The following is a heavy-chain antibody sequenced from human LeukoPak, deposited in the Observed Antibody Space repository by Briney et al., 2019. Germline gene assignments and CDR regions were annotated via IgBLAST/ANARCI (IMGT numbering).Heavy chain of an antibody. V-gene: IGHV3-30*03. Sequence: GGSLRLSCAASGFTFSSYGMHWVRQAPGKGLEWVAVISYDGSNKYYADSVKGRFTISRDNSKNTLYLQMNSLRAEDTAVYYCARDVVPAATYYMDVWGKGTTVTVSS. CDR3: ARDVVPAATYYMDV. J-gene: IGHJ6*03. D-gene: IGHD2-2*01. CDR1: GFTFSSYG. CDR2: ISYDGSNK.